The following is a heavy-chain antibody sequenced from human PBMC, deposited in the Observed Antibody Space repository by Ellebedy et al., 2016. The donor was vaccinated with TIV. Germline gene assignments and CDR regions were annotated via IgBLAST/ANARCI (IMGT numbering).Heavy chain of an antibody. J-gene: IGHJ3*02. V-gene: IGHV3-66*01. CDR3: GTSALNWGPDGFDI. CDR1: GFTVNNKH. Sequence: GGSLRLSCAASGFTVNNKHMGWVRQAPGKGLDWASVIHNVGSPFHADSVKGRFTISTDNSKNILYLQMNSLRVEDTAVYYCGTSALNWGPDGFDIWGQGTMVTVSS. D-gene: IGHD7-27*01. CDR2: IHNVGSP.